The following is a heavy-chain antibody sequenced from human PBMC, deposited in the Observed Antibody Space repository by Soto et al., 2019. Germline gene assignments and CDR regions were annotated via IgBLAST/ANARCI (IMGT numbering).Heavy chain of an antibody. V-gene: IGHV3-21*01. D-gene: IGHD6-13*01. CDR1: GFTFSSYS. J-gene: IGHJ6*02. CDR2: ISSSSSYI. Sequence: PGGSLRLSCAASGFTFSSYSMNWVRQAPGKGLEWVSSISSSSSYIYYADSVKGRFTISRDNAKNSLYLQMNSLRAEDTAVYYCARGIQKLVKGYYGMDVWGQGTTVTVSS. CDR3: ARGIQKLVKGYYGMDV.